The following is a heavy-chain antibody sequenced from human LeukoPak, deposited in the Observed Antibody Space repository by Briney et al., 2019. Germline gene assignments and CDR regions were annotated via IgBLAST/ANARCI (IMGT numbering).Heavy chain of an antibody. V-gene: IGHV4-59*01. CDR2: IYYSGST. J-gene: IGHJ4*02. CDR1: GVSISSYY. Sequence: SETLSLTCTASGVSISSYYWSWTRQPPGKGMEWLGYIYYSGSTNYNPSLKSRVTISVDTSKNQFSLKLSSVTAADTAVYYCARGLRFDCLSVWGQGTLVTVSS. CDR3: ARGLRFDCLSV. D-gene: IGHD3-9*01.